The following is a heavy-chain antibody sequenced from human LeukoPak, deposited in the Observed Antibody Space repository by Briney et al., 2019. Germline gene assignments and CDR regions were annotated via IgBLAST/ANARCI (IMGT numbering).Heavy chain of an antibody. CDR2: ISSSGSTI. D-gene: IGHD5-12*01. J-gene: IGHJ4*02. CDR3: ARGGYSGYDFDY. Sequence: KTGGSLRLSCAASGFTFSDYYMSWIRQAPGKGRQWVSYISSSGSTIYYADSVKGRFTISRDNAKNSLYLQMNSLRAEDTAVYYCARGGYSGYDFDYWGQGTLVTVSS. V-gene: IGHV3-11*04. CDR1: GFTFSDYY.